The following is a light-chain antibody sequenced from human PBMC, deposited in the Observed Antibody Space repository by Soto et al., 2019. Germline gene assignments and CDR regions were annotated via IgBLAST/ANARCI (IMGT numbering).Light chain of an antibody. CDR2: YAS. J-gene: IGKJ4*01. CDR1: QSVTNT. CDR3: QQYYTWPVT. Sequence: IVMTQSTSTLSASLGERVTISCWASQSVTNTLAWYQHKPGQAPRLLISYASRGATGIPSRFSGSGSGTDFTLTINSLQSEDFAVYYCQQYYTWPVTFGGGTKVDIK. V-gene: IGKV3-15*01.